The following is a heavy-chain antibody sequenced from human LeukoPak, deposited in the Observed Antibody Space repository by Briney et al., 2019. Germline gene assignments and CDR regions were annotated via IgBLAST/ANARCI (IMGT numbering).Heavy chain of an antibody. J-gene: IGHJ6*04. CDR3: ARAKTLYCSSTSCHYYYGMDV. V-gene: IGHV4-59*01. D-gene: IGHD2-2*01. CDR1: GGSISSYY. CDR2: IYYSGST. Sequence: SSETLSLTCTVSGGSISSYYWSWIRQPPGKGLEWIGYIYYSGSTNYNPSLRSRVTISVDTSKNQFSLKLSSVTAADTAVYYCARAKTLYCSSTSCHYYYGMDVWGKGTTVTVSS.